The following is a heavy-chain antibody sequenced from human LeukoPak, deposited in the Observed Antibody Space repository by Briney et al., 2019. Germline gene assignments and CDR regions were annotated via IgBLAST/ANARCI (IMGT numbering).Heavy chain of an antibody. V-gene: IGHV1-2*02. CDR3: ARDPKPNYDFWSGYFDY. CDR1: GYTFTGYY. J-gene: IGHJ4*02. Sequence: ASVKVSCKASGYTFTGYYMHWVRQAPGQGLEWMGWINPNSGGTNYAQKFQGRVTMTRDTSISTAYMELSSLRSEDTAVYYCARDPKPNYDFWSGYFDYWGQGTLVTVSS. CDR2: INPNSGGT. D-gene: IGHD3-3*01.